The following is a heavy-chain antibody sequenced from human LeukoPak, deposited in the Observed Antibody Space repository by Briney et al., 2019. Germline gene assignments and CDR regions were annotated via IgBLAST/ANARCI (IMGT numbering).Heavy chain of an antibody. CDR2: IYYSGST. D-gene: IGHD2-2*01. J-gene: IGHJ5*02. V-gene: IGHV4-59*01. CDR3: ARVGYCSSTSCYGDSIWFDP. Sequence: PSETLSLTCTVSGGSISSYYWSWIRQPPGKGLEWIGYIYYSGSTNYNPSLKSRVTISVDTPKNQFSLKLSSVTAADTAVYYCARVGYCSSTSCYGDSIWFDPWGQGTLVTVSS. CDR1: GGSISSYY.